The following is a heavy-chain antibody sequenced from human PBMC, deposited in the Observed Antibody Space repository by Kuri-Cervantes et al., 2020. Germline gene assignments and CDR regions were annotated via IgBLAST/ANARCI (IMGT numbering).Heavy chain of an antibody. J-gene: IGHJ6*03. Sequence: GESLKISCAASGFTFSSYGMHWVRQAPGKGLEWVAVIWYDGSNKYYADSVKGRFTISRDNSKNTLYLQMNSLRAEDTAVYYCARVVSSGGGDYFYMDVWGKGTTVTVSS. CDR1: GFTFSSYG. D-gene: IGHD2-15*01. CDR2: IWYDGSNK. V-gene: IGHV3-33*01. CDR3: ARVVSSGGGDYFYMDV.